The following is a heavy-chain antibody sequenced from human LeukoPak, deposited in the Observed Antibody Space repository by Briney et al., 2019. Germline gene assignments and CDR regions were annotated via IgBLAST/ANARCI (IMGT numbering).Heavy chain of an antibody. Sequence: GASVKVSCKASAYTFTDYYIHWIQQAPGKGLEWMGRVEPEDSDTFYAEKFQGRVTMTADTSTDTAYMEVSSLRSEDTALYYCAIGSSRARLNDAFDIWGQGTMVTVSS. CDR2: VEPEDSDT. CDR1: AYTFTDYY. V-gene: IGHV1-69-2*01. J-gene: IGHJ3*02. CDR3: AIGSSRARLNDAFDI.